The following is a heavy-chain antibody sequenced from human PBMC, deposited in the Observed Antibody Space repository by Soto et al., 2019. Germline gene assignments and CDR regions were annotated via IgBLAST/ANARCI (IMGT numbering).Heavy chain of an antibody. D-gene: IGHD3-22*01. Sequence: QVQLVQSGAEVRKPGSSVKVSCKASGGTFSRHAISWVRQAPGQGLEWRGGIIPIFGTANHAQKFQGRVTIIADESTSTVYMELRSLRSEDTAMYYCARGWGYDSNDYYYAYWGQGTLVIVSS. CDR3: ARGWGYDSNDYYYAY. J-gene: IGHJ4*02. CDR2: IIPIFGTA. CDR1: GGTFSRHA. V-gene: IGHV1-69*01.